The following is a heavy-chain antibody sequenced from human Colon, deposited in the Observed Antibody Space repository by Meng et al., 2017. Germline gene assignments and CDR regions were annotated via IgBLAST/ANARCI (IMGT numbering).Heavy chain of an antibody. D-gene: IGHD3-16*02. CDR3: ATESFAA. Sequence: QVEWVEDGVSLVKPGGSLRLSCAASGCPIRDYFMSWFRQAPGKGLEWIAYLSGDGRTVAYAGTVRGRFTISRDNAENTVHLQMNSLTVDDTALYYCATESFAAWGQGTLVTVSS. J-gene: IGHJ5*02. V-gene: IGHV3-11*04. CDR2: LSGDGRTV. CDR1: GCPIRDYF.